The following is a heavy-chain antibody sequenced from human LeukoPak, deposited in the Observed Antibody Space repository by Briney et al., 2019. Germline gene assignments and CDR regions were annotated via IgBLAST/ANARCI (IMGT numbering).Heavy chain of an antibody. CDR3: AKAMSGYYDSSELDY. Sequence: PGGSLRLSCAASGITFSSYAMSWVRQAPGKGLEWVSAISASGGSTYYADSVKGRFTISRDNSKNTVYLQMNSLRAEDTAIYYCAKAMSGYYDSSELDYWGQGTLVTVSS. CDR1: GITFSSYA. V-gene: IGHV3-23*01. J-gene: IGHJ4*02. D-gene: IGHD3-22*01. CDR2: ISASGGST.